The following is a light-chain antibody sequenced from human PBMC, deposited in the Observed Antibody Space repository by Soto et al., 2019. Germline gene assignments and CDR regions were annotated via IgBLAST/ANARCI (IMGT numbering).Light chain of an antibody. Sequence: DFVITQSPLSLPVNLGQPASISCRSNQSLVHSDGIAYFSWFQQRPGRSPRRLIYKVSNRDSGVPARFSGSGSGTDFALKISRVEAEDVGVYYCMQGTHWPITFGQGTRLEIK. CDR2: KVS. J-gene: IGKJ5*01. V-gene: IGKV2-30*02. CDR3: MQGTHWPIT. CDR1: QSLVHSDGIAY.